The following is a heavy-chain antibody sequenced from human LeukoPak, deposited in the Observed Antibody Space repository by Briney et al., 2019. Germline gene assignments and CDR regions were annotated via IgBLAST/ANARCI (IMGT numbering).Heavy chain of an antibody. D-gene: IGHD3-3*01. Sequence: PSETLSLTCAVSGYSISSGYSWDWIRQSPGKGLEGIGNIYSSGSTYYNPSLKSRVTISVDTSKNPFSMSLNSVTAADTAVYYCARRKTLFWYFDSWGQGTLVTVSS. CDR1: GYSISSGYS. CDR2: IYSSGST. V-gene: IGHV4-38-2*01. J-gene: IGHJ4*02. CDR3: ARRKTLFWYFDS.